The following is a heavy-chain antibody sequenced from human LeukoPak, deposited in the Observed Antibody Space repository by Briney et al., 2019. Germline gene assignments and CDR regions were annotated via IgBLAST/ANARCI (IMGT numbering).Heavy chain of an antibody. CDR3: ARETSITMVRGVSNP. CDR2: INPIGGST. CDR1: GYTFASYY. D-gene: IGHD3-10*01. J-gene: IGHJ5*02. Sequence: ASVKLSCKASGYTFASYYMHWVRQAPGHGLEWMGIINPIGGSTSYAQTLAGRVTMTRDTSTRTVYMELSSLRSGGTAVYYCARETSITMVRGVSNPWGQGTLVSVSS. V-gene: IGHV1-46*04.